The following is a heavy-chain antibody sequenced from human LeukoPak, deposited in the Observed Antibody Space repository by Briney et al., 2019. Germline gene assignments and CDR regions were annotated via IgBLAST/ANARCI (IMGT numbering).Heavy chain of an antibody. Sequence: PSETLSLTCTVSGGSISSGAYYWSWIRQPPGEGLEWIGEINHSGSTNYNPSLKSRVTISVDTSKNQFSLKLSSVTAADTAVYYCARGVSEGDHSSGQSLYFDYWGQGTLVTVSS. J-gene: IGHJ4*02. CDR3: ARGVSEGDHSSGQSLYFDY. CDR2: INHSGST. D-gene: IGHD6-19*01. CDR1: GGSISSGAYY. V-gene: IGHV4-39*07.